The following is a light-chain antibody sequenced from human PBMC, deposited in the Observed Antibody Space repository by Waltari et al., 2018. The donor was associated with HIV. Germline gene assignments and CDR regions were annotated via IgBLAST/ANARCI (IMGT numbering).Light chain of an antibody. CDR2: RND. V-gene: IGLV1-47*01. J-gene: IGLJ2*01. CDR3: VTWDASLRGVV. Sequence: SVVTQPPSASGTPGQRVTISCSGNTSNIGSTYVIWYQHLPGTAPKHLIHRNDQRPSWVPDRFSGSTSGTSASLAISGLRSEDEADYYCVTWDASLRGVVFGGVTKVAVL. CDR1: TSNIGSTY.